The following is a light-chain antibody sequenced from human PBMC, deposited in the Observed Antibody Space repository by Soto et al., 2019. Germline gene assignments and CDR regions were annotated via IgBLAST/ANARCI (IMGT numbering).Light chain of an antibody. CDR2: AAS. CDR3: HKYKSAPYT. CDR1: QGIANH. V-gene: IGKV1-27*01. Sequence: DIQMTQSPSSLSASVGDRVTITFRASQGIANHLAWYQQKPGKAPNLLIYAASTLQSGVPSRFSGSGFGTDFTLTISSLQPEDVATYYCHKYKSAPYTFGPGTKVDI. J-gene: IGKJ3*01.